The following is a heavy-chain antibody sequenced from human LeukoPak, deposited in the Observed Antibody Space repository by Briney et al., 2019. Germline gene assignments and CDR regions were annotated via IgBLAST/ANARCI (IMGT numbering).Heavy chain of an antibody. CDR1: GFTFSSYS. CDR2: ISSSSSTI. V-gene: IGHV3-48*01. CDR3: ARGSYCSGGSCCSWFDP. D-gene: IGHD2-15*01. J-gene: IGHJ5*02. Sequence: GGSLRLSCAASGFTFSSYSMNWVRQAPGKGLEWVSYISSSSSTIYYADSVKGRFTISRDNAKNSLYLQMNSLRAEDTAVYYCARGSYCSGGSCCSWFDPWGQGTLVTVSS.